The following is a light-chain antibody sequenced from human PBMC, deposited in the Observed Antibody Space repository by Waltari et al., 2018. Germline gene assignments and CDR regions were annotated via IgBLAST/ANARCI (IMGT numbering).Light chain of an antibody. CDR2: DAS. V-gene: IGKV1-5*01. Sequence: DIQITQSPSNLSASVGDRVTITCRASQSISSWLAWYQQKPGKAPKLLIYDASSLESGVPSRFSGSGSGTEFTLTISSLQPDDFATYYCQQYNSYWTFGQGTKVEIK. CDR1: QSISSW. J-gene: IGKJ1*01. CDR3: QQYNSYWT.